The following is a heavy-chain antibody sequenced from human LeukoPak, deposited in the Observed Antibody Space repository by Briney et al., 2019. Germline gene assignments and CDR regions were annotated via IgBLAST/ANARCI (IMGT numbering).Heavy chain of an antibody. V-gene: IGHV4-59*01. CDR3: ARKASNAYINDAFDI. Sequence: SETLSLTCIVSGDSISSYYWTWIRQPPGKGLEWIGNIYNNGRNNFNPSLKSRVSISVDTSRNQFSLKLSSVTAADTAVYYCARKASNAYINDAFDIWGQGTVVTVSS. D-gene: IGHD5-24*01. CDR2: IYNNGRN. J-gene: IGHJ3*02. CDR1: GDSISSYY.